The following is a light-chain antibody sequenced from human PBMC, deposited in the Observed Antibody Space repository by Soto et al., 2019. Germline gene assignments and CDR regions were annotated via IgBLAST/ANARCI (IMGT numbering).Light chain of an antibody. CDR3: SSYAGSNNHVV. CDR1: SSDVGGYNY. J-gene: IGLJ2*01. CDR2: EVS. V-gene: IGLV2-8*01. Sequence: QSALTQPPSASGSPGQSVTISCTGTSSDVGGYNYVSWYQQHPDKAPKLMIYEVSKRPSGVPDRFSGSKSGNTASLTVSGLQTEDEADYYCSSYAGSNNHVVFGGGTKLTVL.